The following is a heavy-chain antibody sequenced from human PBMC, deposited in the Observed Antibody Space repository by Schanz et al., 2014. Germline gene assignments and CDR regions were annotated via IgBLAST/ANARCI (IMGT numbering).Heavy chain of an antibody. Sequence: QVQLVQSAPEVKKPGASVRLSCEASGYTFTSSDINWVRQAPGQGLEWMGRMNPNSGNTGYAQKFQGRVTMTRHTSIGTAYMKLSSLRSDDTAMYFCAREGTIITGGAFDVWGQGTMVTVSS. D-gene: IGHD3-9*01. CDR2: MNPNSGNT. J-gene: IGHJ3*01. V-gene: IGHV1-8*02. CDR3: AREGTIITGGAFDV. CDR1: GYTFTSSD.